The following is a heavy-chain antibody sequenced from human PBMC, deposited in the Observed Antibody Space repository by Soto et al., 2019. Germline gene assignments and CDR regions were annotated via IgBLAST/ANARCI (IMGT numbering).Heavy chain of an antibody. CDR1: GYNFSSSP. Sequence: ASVKVSRAASGYNFSSSPIHRVRQALGQRPERKGWISAYNGNTNYAQKLQGRVTMTTDTSTSTAYMELRSLRSDDTAVYYCASLLVPAAKGRKARWFDTRGQGTLVTVYS. V-gene: IGHV1-18*01. J-gene: IGHJ5*02. D-gene: IGHD2-2*01. CDR2: ISAYNGNT. CDR3: ASLLVPAAKGRKARWFDT.